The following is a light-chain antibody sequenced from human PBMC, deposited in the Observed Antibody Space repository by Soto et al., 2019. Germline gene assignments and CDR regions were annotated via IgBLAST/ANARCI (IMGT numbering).Light chain of an antibody. CDR2: DAS. Sequence: EIGLTQSPATVSFSPGERATLSCRASQSVIRYLAWYQQRPGQAPRLLIYDASYRATGIPARFSGSGSGTEFTLIISSLQSEDFAVYYCQQYNEWPRTFGQGTKVDIK. CDR1: QSVIRY. CDR3: QQYNEWPRT. V-gene: IGKV3-11*01. J-gene: IGKJ1*01.